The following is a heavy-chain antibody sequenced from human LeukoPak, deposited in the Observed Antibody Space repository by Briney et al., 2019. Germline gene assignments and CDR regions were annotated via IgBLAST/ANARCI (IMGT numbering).Heavy chain of an antibody. D-gene: IGHD3-22*01. CDR2: IYYSGST. J-gene: IGHJ4*02. CDR1: GGSISSYY. Sequence: PSETLSLTCTVPGGSISSYYWSWIRQPPGKGLEWIGYIYYSGSTNYNPSLKSRVTISVDTSKNQFSLKLSSVTAADTAVYYCARHVYYDSSGYYYVGMFDYWGQGTLVTVSS. CDR3: ARHVYYDSSGYYYVGMFDY. V-gene: IGHV4-59*08.